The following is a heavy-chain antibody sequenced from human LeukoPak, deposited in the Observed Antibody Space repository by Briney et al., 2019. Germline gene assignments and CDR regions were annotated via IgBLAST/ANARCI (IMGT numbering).Heavy chain of an antibody. D-gene: IGHD3-10*01. V-gene: IGHV3-53*01. CDR1: GFTVSSSY. CDR2: IYSGGNT. Sequence: PGGSLRLSCAASGFTVSSSYMSWVRQAPGKGLEWVSVIYSGGNTYYADSVKGRFTISRDNSKNTLYLQMNSLRAEDTAVYYCAREYYYGSGSPYGMDVWGQGTTVTVSS. CDR3: AREYYYGSGSPYGMDV. J-gene: IGHJ6*02.